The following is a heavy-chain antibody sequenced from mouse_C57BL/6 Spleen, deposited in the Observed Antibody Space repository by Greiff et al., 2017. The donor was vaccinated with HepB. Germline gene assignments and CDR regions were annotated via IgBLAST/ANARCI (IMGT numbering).Heavy chain of an antibody. D-gene: IGHD1-1*01. J-gene: IGHJ2*01. V-gene: IGHV1-22*01. Sequence: VQLKQSGPELVKPGASVKMSCKASGYTFTDYNMHWVKQSHGKSLEWIGYINPNNGGTSYNQKFKGKATLTVNKSSSTAYMELRSLTSEDSAVYYCARRGYGSSSFDYWGQGTTLTVTS. CDR3: ARRGYGSSSFDY. CDR1: GYTFTDYN. CDR2: INPNNGGT.